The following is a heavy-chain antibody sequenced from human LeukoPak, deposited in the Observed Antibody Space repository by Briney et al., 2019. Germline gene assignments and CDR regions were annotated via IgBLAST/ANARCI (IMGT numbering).Heavy chain of an antibody. CDR3: ARHLYSSSWYSYYFDY. V-gene: IGHV4-39*01. D-gene: IGHD6-13*01. Sequence: SETLSLTCTVSGGSISSSSYYWGWIRQPPGRGLEWIGSIYYSGSTYYNPSLKSRVTISVDTSKNQLSLKLSSVTAADTAVYYCARHLYSSSWYSYYFDYWGQGTLVTVSS. CDR2: IYYSGST. CDR1: GGSISSSSYY. J-gene: IGHJ4*02.